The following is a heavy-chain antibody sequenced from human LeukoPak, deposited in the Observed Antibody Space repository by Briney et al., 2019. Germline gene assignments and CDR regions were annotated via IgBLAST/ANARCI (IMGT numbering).Heavy chain of an antibody. D-gene: IGHD1-14*01. Sequence: QAGGSLRLSCAASGFTFSSYGMHWVRQAPGKGLEWVAVIWYDGSNKYYADSVKGRFTISRDNSKNTLYLQMNSLRAEDTAVYYCARDRSDPDYYFDYWGQGTLVTVSS. V-gene: IGHV3-33*01. CDR2: IWYDGSNK. J-gene: IGHJ4*02. CDR1: GFTFSSYG. CDR3: ARDRSDPDYYFDY.